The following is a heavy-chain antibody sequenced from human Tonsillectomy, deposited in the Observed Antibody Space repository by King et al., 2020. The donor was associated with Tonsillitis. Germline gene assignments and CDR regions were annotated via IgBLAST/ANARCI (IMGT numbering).Heavy chain of an antibody. D-gene: IGHD3-9*01. Sequence: VQLVESGGGVVQPGRSLRLSCAASGFTFSSYAMHWVRQAPGKGLEWGAVISYDGGNKYYADSVKGRFTISRDNSKNTLYLQMNSLRSEDTAVYYCARDLTTLFLFDYWGQGTLVTVSS. CDR2: ISYDGGNK. V-gene: IGHV3-30-3*01. CDR1: GFTFSSYA. J-gene: IGHJ4*02. CDR3: ARDLTTLFLFDY.